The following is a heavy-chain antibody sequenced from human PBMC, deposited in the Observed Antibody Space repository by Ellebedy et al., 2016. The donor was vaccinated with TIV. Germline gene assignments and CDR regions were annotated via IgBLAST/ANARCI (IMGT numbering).Heavy chain of an antibody. CDR2: ISYDGGDN. CDR3: AREVATIALYYFDY. V-gene: IGHV3-30*04. J-gene: IGHJ4*02. Sequence: GESLKISXAASGFTFSSYAMHWVRQAPGKGLEWVALISYDGGDNYYADSVRGRFTISRDNSKNTLNLQLNSLRAEDTAVYYCAREVATIALYYFDYWGQGTLVTVSS. D-gene: IGHD5-12*01. CDR1: GFTFSSYA.